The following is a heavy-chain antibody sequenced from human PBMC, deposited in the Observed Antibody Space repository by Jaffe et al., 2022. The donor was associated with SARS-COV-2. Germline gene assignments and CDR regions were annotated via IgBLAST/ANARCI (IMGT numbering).Heavy chain of an antibody. Sequence: QAQLVQSGVEVMKPGASVKVSCKASGYTFVNFDISWVRQAPGQGLEWLGWISAYKGKTKYAQKFQGRVTLTTDTSTDTAYMELRSLRSDDTAVYYCARRPIDTRRTSYSSSWYASGPDYYAMDVWGQGTTVTVSS. CDR1: GYTFVNFD. CDR3: ARRPIDTRRTSYSSSWYASGPDYYAMDV. V-gene: IGHV1-18*01. D-gene: IGHD6-13*01. J-gene: IGHJ6*02. CDR2: ISAYKGKT.